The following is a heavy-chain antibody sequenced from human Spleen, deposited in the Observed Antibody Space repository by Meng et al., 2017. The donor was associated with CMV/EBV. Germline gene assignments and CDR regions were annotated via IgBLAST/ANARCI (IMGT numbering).Heavy chain of an antibody. V-gene: IGHV3-53*01. CDR1: GFSVSINY. J-gene: IGHJ6*02. CDR3: ARGRGATTSYGLDV. CDR2: IYSGGRT. D-gene: IGHD4/OR15-4a*01. Sequence: GESLKISCAASGFSVSINYISWVRQAPGKGLEWVSIIYSGGRTYYADFVKGRFAISRDNSMNTLYLQMSSLRAEDTAVYYCARGRGATTSYGLDVWDQGTTVTVSS.